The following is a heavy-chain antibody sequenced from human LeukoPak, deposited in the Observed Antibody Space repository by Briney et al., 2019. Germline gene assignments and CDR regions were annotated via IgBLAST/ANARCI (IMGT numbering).Heavy chain of an antibody. D-gene: IGHD2-15*01. CDR2: IYTSGST. J-gene: IGHJ4*02. V-gene: IGHV4-4*07. CDR3: WLEKVVAAYFDS. Sequence: SETLSLTCTVSGGSINSYYWSWIRQPAGKGLEWIGRIYTSGSTNYNPSLKSRVTMSVDTSKNQFSLKMTSMTAADTAIYYCWLEKVVAAYFDSWGQGTLVTVSS. CDR1: GGSINSYY.